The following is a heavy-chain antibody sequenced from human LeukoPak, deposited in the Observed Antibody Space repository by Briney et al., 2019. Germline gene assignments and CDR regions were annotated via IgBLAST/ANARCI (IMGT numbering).Heavy chain of an antibody. Sequence: ASVKVSCKTSGYTFTAYYMHWVRQAPGQGLEWMGWINPNSGGTYYPQKFQGRVTMTRDTSISTAYMELSRLRSDDTALYYCARIGISARGTNFHHWGQGTLVTVSS. CDR3: ARIGISARGTNFHH. D-gene: IGHD6-13*01. CDR2: INPNSGGT. CDR1: GYTFTAYY. J-gene: IGHJ1*01. V-gene: IGHV1-2*02.